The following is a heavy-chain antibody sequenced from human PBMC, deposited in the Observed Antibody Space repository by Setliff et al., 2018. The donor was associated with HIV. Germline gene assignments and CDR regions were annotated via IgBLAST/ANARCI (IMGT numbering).Heavy chain of an antibody. D-gene: IGHD2-21*01. CDR2: INEDGKTT. CDR3: AKLLGNGGNSDPFDL. J-gene: IGHJ3*01. CDR1: GFTLSSNW. Sequence: GGSLRLSCAGSGFTLSSNWMHWVRQAPGEGLVWVSRINEDGKTTNYADPVKGRFTSSRDNSKESLLLQMNSLTTEDTALYYCAKLLGNGGNSDPFDLWGQGTTVTVSS. V-gene: IGHV3-74*01.